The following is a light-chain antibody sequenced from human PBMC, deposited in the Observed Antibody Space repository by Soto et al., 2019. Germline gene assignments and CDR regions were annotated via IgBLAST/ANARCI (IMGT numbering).Light chain of an antibody. CDR1: SSDVGAYNY. CDR3: ISYISSNTWV. CDR2: KVS. V-gene: IGLV2-14*01. Sequence: QSALTQPASVSGSPGQSITISCTGTSSDVGAYNYVSWYQQYPGKAPKLKIYKVSNRPSGVSNRFSGSKSGNTAALTISGLQAEDEADYYCISYISSNTWVFGGGTKLTVL. J-gene: IGLJ3*02.